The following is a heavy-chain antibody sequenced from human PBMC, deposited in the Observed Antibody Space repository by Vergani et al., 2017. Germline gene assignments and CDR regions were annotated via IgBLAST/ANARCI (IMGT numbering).Heavy chain of an antibody. CDR2: ISSSGSTI. V-gene: IGHV3-48*03. Sequence: EVQLLESGGGLVQPGGSLRLSCAASGFTFSSYEMNWVRQAPGKGLEWVSYISSSGSTIYYADSVKGRFTISRDNAKNSLYLQMNSLRAEDTAVYYCARDRGTNYDILTGYYNVFYYYGMDVWGQGTTVTVSS. D-gene: IGHD3-9*01. CDR1: GFTFSSYE. CDR3: ARDRGTNYDILTGYYNVFYYYGMDV. J-gene: IGHJ6*02.